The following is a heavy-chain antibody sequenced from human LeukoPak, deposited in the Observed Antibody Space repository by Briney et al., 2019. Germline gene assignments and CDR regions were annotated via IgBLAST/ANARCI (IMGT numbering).Heavy chain of an antibody. CDR2: ISSTSVI. Sequence: GGSLRLSCVVSGFTFSGYNMNWVRQAPGKGLEWIAYISSTSVIYYADSVKGRFTISRDNAKNSLFLQMNSLRVDDTAVYYCAREGDGSNSGFAYWGQGTLVTL. CDR1: GFTFSGYN. V-gene: IGHV3-48*01. J-gene: IGHJ4*02. CDR3: AREGDGSNSGFAY. D-gene: IGHD4-23*01.